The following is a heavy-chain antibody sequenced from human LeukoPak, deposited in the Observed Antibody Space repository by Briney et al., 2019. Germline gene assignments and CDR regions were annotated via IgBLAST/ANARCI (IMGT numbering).Heavy chain of an antibody. V-gene: IGHV1-3*01. CDR3: AKDGLDTYYYGSGSYPDY. CDR1: GYPFTNYA. Sequence: GASVTVSCKASGYPFTNYAMHWVRQAPGQRLEWMGWINAGNGNTKYSQKFQGRVTITRDTSASTAYMELSSLRSEDTAVYYCAKDGLDTYYYGSGSYPDYWGQGTLVTVSS. J-gene: IGHJ4*02. CDR2: INAGNGNT. D-gene: IGHD3-10*01.